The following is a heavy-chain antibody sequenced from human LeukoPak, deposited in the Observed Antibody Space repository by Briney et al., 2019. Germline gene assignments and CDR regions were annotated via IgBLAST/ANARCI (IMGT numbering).Heavy chain of an antibody. CDR1: GFTFSNYD. V-gene: IGHV3-48*03. J-gene: IGHJ4*02. Sequence: GGSLRLSCAAAGFTFSNYDMNWVRQAPGKGLEWVSHISSGGSIKYYADSLKGRFTISRDNAKNSLYLQMNSLRAEDTAVYYCASRYCSSTDCLFDYWGQGTLVTVSS. D-gene: IGHD2-2*01. CDR3: ASRYCSSTDCLFDY. CDR2: ISSGGSIK.